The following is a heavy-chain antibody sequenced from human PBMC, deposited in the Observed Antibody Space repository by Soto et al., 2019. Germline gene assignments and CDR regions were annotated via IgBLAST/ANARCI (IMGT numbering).Heavy chain of an antibody. J-gene: IGHJ4*02. Sequence: RRLYCAASGFSFDTYNMNWVRQAPGKGLEWVSSISSGRPDIFYADSVRGRFTISRDDAKKSLFLQMNSLRADDTAVYYCARDHLGIAAGDFDLWGQGTLVTVSS. CDR1: GFSFDTYN. CDR3: ARDHLGIAAGDFDL. D-gene: IGHD6-19*01. CDR2: ISSGRPDI. V-gene: IGHV3-21*01.